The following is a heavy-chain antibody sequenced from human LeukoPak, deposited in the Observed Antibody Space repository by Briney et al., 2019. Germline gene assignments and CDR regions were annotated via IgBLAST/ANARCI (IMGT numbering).Heavy chain of an antibody. CDR3: ARRSGFYDSSGYYYRYYYYMDV. V-gene: IGHV3-23*01. Sequence: TGGSLRLSCAASGFTFSSYAMSWVRQAPGKGLEWVSDISGSGDSTYYADSVKGRLTISRDNPSKTLFLQMSSLRAEDTALYFCARRSGFYDSSGYYYRYYYYMDVWGKGTTVTVSS. CDR1: GFTFSSYA. J-gene: IGHJ6*03. CDR2: ISGSGDST. D-gene: IGHD3-22*01.